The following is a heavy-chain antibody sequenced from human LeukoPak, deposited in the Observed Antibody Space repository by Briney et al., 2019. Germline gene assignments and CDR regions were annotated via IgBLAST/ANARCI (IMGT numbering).Heavy chain of an antibody. Sequence: GGSLRLSCAASGLTFSKYGMGWVRQAPGKGLEWVSGISWNSGSIGYADSVKGRFTISRDNAKNSLYLQMNSLRAEDTALYYCAKDSYPYYYDSSGYYDYWGQGTLVTVSS. CDR3: AKDSYPYYYDSSGYYDY. CDR1: GLTFSKYG. CDR2: ISWNSGSI. D-gene: IGHD3-22*01. V-gene: IGHV3-9*01. J-gene: IGHJ4*02.